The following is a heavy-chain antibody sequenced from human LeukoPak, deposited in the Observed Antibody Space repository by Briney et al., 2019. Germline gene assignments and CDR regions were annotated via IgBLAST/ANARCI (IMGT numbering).Heavy chain of an antibody. Sequence: ASVKVSCKASGYTFTCYYMHWVRHAPGQGLEWMGWINPNSGGTNYAQEVQGRVTMTRDTSISTAYMELSRLRSDDTAVYYCARDQKWLHRWGQGTLVTVSS. V-gene: IGHV1-2*02. J-gene: IGHJ5*02. CDR3: ARDQKWLHR. CDR1: GYTFTCYY. CDR2: INPNSGGT.